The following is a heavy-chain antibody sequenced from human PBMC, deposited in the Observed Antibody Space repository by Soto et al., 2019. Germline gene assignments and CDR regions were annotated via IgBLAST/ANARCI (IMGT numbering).Heavy chain of an antibody. V-gene: IGHV4-30-4*02. CDR2: IFSSGTT. CDR3: ARVPSPFDFYYAMDV. J-gene: IGHJ6*02. D-gene: IGHD3-16*01. CDR1: GYALSNANKY. Sequence: PPDTLSLTSAVSGYALSNANKYWTCLLAAPGKGLEWIGYIFSSGTTYYNPSLKSRLTMSLDTSQNQFSLKLNSVTASDTAVYFCARVPSPFDFYYAMDVCGQGTTVTV.